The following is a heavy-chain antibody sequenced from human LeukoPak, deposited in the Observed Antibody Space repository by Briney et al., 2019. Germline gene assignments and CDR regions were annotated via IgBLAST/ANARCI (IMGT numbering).Heavy chain of an antibody. CDR3: ARRAGYSYVNYYYYYMDV. CDR2: MSGSGDST. Sequence: GGSLRLSCAASGFTFKSYAMTWVRQAPGKGLEWVSVMSGSGDSTYYAESVKGRFTTSRDNSKDTLFLQMNSLRDDDTAVYYCARRAGYSYVNYYYYYMDVWGKGTTVTVSS. CDR1: GFTFKSYA. V-gene: IGHV3-23*01. J-gene: IGHJ6*03. D-gene: IGHD5-18*01.